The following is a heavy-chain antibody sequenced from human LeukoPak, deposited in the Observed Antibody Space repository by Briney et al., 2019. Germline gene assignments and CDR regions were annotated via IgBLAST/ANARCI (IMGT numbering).Heavy chain of an antibody. D-gene: IGHD6-19*01. V-gene: IGHV1-2*02. CDR3: ASLPYSSGWFDY. Sequence: ASVTVSCKASGYTFTGYYMHWVRQAPGQGLEWMGWINPNSGGTNYAQKFQGRVTMTRDTSISTAYMELSRLRSDDTAVYYCASLPYSSGWFDYWGQGTLVTVSS. CDR1: GYTFTGYY. CDR2: INPNSGGT. J-gene: IGHJ4*02.